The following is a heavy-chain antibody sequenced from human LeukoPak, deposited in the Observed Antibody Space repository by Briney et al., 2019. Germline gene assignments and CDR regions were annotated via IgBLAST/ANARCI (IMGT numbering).Heavy chain of an antibody. Sequence: SETLSLTCTVSGGSMSSTSYWGWIRQPPGKGLEWIGSIYYSGSTYYHPSLKSRVTISVDTSNNLFSLKLTSVTAADTAVYYCSRESGAFCPFGYWGQGTLVIVPP. CDR3: SRESGAFCPFGY. CDR1: GGSMSSTSY. D-gene: IGHD1-26*01. J-gene: IGHJ4*02. CDR2: IYYSGST. V-gene: IGHV4-39*02.